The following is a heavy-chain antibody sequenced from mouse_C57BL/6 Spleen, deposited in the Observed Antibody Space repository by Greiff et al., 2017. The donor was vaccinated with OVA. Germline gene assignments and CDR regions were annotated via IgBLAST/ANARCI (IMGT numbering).Heavy chain of an antibody. V-gene: IGHV1-15*01. Sequence: VQLQQPGAELVRPGASVTLSCKASGYTFTDYEMHWVKQTPVQGLEWIGAIDPENGGTAYNQKFKGKAILTADKSSSTAYMELRSLTSEDSAVYYCTRSGYGSSYYFGDWGQGTTLTVSS. CDR3: TRSGYGSSYYFGD. CDR1: GYTFTDYE. D-gene: IGHD1-1*01. J-gene: IGHJ2*01. CDR2: IDPENGGT.